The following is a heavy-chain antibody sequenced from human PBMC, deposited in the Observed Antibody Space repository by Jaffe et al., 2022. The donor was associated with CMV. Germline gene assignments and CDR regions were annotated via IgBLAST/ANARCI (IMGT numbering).Heavy chain of an antibody. J-gene: IGHJ3*02. Sequence: QVQLVQSGAEVKKPGSSVKVSCKASGGTFSSYAISWVRQAPGQGLEWMGGIIPIFGTANYAQKFQGRVTITADESTSTAYMELSSLRSEDTAVYYCARGLFPYCSSTSCDHDAFDIWGQGTMVTVSS. CDR2: IIPIFGTA. D-gene: IGHD2-2*01. CDR3: ARGLFPYCSSTSCDHDAFDI. V-gene: IGHV1-69*01. CDR1: GGTFSSYA.